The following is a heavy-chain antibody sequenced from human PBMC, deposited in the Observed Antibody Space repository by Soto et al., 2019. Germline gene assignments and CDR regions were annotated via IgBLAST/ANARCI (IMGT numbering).Heavy chain of an antibody. Sequence: EVQLVESGGGLVQPGRSLRLSCAASGFTFDDYAMHRVRQAPGKGLERVSGISWNSGSIGYADSVKGRFTISRDNAKNSLYLRMKSLRAEDTALYYCGKDNGRDGYRSYAFDSWGQGTMVTVSS. V-gene: IGHV3-9*01. CDR2: ISWNSGSI. D-gene: IGHD5-12*01. CDR1: GFTFDDYA. CDR3: GKDNGRDGYRSYAFDS. J-gene: IGHJ3*02.